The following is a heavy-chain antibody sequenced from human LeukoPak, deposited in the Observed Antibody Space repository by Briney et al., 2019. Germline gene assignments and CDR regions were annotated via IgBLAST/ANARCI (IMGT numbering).Heavy chain of an antibody. J-gene: IGHJ6*04. CDR2: INHSGST. CDR1: GGSFSGYY. D-gene: IGHD5-18*01. Sequence: SETLSLTCAVYGGSFSGYYWSWIRQPPGKGLEWIGEINHSGSTNYNPSLKSRVAISVDTSKNQFSLKLSSVTAADTAVYYCARGRYSPAWGKGTTVTVSS. CDR3: ARGRYSPA. V-gene: IGHV4-34*01.